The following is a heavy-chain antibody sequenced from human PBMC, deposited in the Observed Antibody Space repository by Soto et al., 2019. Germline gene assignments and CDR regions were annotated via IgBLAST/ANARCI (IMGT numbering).Heavy chain of an antibody. D-gene: IGHD6-13*01. CDR2: ISSSGSTI. J-gene: IGHJ4*02. V-gene: IGHV3-48*03. Sequence: EVQLVESGGGLVQPGGSLRPSCAASGFTFSSYEMNWVRQAPGKGLEWVSYISSSGSTIYYADSVKGRFTISRDNAKNSLYLQMNSLRAEDTAVYYCARDTPRIAAAAPYYFDYWGQGTLVTVSS. CDR1: GFTFSSYE. CDR3: ARDTPRIAAAAPYYFDY.